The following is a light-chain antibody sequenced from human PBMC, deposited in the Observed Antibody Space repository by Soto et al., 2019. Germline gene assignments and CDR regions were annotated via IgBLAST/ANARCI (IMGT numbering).Light chain of an antibody. Sequence: DIQMTQSPSTLSASVGDRVTITCWASQSINGWLAWYQQKPGKAPKLLISTASNLESGVPLRFSASGTGTEFTLTINSLQPDDFATCYCQQYSSSSTFGQGTRVEIK. CDR3: QQYSSSST. V-gene: IGKV1-5*03. CDR1: QSINGW. CDR2: TAS. J-gene: IGKJ1*01.